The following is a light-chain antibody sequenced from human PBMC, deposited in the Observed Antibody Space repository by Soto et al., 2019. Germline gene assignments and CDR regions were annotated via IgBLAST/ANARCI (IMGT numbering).Light chain of an antibody. CDR2: ESS. CDR3: CSYAGYSYV. Sequence: QSVLTQPASVSGSPGQSITISCTGTSSEVGDYDLVSWFQQHPGKAPKLLIFESSKRPSGVSIRFSGSRSGNTASLTVSGLQAEDEADYFCCSYAGYSYVFGTGTKVTVL. V-gene: IGLV2-23*01. CDR1: SSEVGDYDL. J-gene: IGLJ1*01.